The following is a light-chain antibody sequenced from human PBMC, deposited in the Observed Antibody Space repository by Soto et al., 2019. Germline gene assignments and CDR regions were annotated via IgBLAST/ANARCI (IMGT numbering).Light chain of an antibody. J-gene: IGKJ2*01. Sequence: DIQLTQSPSFLSASVGDRVTITCRASQAISSYFAWYQQKPGKAPQLLIYAASTLQSGVPSRFSGKRSGKDFTLTISSLQPEDFATYYCQQLNSAPNTFGQGTKLEIK. V-gene: IGKV1-9*01. CDR1: QAISSY. CDR3: QQLNSAPNT. CDR2: AAS.